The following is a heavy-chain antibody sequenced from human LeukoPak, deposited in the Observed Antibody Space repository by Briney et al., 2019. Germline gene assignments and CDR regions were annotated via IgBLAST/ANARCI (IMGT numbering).Heavy chain of an antibody. Sequence: GRSLRLSCAASGFTFSTYAMHWVRQAPGKGLEWVAVISYGGRNKYYADSVKGRFTISRDNPKNTLYLQMNSLRAEDTAVYYCARGVVPAATGGSDPWGQGTLVTVSS. CDR2: ISYGGRNK. CDR3: ARGVVPAATGGSDP. CDR1: GFTFSTYA. V-gene: IGHV3-30*04. D-gene: IGHD2-2*01. J-gene: IGHJ5*02.